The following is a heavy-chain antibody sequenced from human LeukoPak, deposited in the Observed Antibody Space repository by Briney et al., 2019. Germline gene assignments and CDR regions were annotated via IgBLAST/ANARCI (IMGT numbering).Heavy chain of an antibody. J-gene: IGHJ4*02. V-gene: IGHV3-21*01. D-gene: IGHD1-1*01. Sequence: GGSLRLSCAASGFTFSSYSMNWVRQAPGKGLEWVSSISPRSDYIYYADSLKGRFTISRDNAKDSLYLQMNSLRAEDTAVYYCSRGGTDDPFNSWGQGTLVTVSS. CDR3: SRGGTDDPFNS. CDR1: GFTFSSYS. CDR2: ISPRSDYI.